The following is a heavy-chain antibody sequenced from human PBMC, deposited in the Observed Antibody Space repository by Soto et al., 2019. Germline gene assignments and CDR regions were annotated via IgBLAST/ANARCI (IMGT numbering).Heavy chain of an antibody. CDR2: INAGNGNT. CDR3: ARALRYYDSSGYYYPLNY. V-gene: IGHV1-3*01. J-gene: IGHJ4*02. Sequence: ASVKVSCKASGYTFTSYAMHWARQAPGQRLEWMGWINAGNGNTKYSQKFQGRVTITRDTSASTAYMELSSLRSEDTAVYYCARALRYYDSSGYYYPLNYWGQGTLVTSPQ. D-gene: IGHD3-22*01. CDR1: GYTFTSYA.